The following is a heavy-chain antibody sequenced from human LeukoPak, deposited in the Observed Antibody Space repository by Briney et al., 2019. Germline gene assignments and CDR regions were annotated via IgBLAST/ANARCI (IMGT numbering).Heavy chain of an antibody. CDR1: GFTFSGSA. Sequence: GGSLRLSCAASGFTFSGSAMHWVRQASGKGLEWVGRIRSKANSYATAYVASVKGRFTISRDDSKNTAYLQMNSLKTEDTAVYYCTRHSPMTTVTTTFDYWGQGTLVTVSS. D-gene: IGHD4-17*01. CDR3: TRHSPMTTVTTTFDY. CDR2: IRSKANSYAT. V-gene: IGHV3-73*01. J-gene: IGHJ4*02.